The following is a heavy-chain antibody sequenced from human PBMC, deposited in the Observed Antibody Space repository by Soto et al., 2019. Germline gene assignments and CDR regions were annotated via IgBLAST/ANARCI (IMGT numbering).Heavy chain of an antibody. D-gene: IGHD6-6*01. Sequence: GGSLRLSCAASGFTFSSYWMSWVRQAPGKGLEWVANIKQDGSEKYYVDSVKGRFTISRDNAKNSLYLQMNSLRAEDTAVYYCARDLRPYSSSSFGHWGQGTLVTVSS. CDR3: ARDLRPYSSSSFGH. CDR1: GFTFSSYW. V-gene: IGHV3-7*01. CDR2: IKQDGSEK. J-gene: IGHJ4*02.